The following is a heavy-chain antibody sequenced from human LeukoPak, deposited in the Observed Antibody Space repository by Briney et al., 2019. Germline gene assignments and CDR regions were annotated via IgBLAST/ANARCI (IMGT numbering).Heavy chain of an antibody. V-gene: IGHV3-7*01. CDR3: ATLNGPLFEY. D-gene: IGHD2-8*01. J-gene: IGHJ4*02. CDR2: IHQHGNEK. CDR1: GFTFSNYW. Sequence: PGGSLRLSCAASGFTFSNYWMSWVRQAPGKGLEGVASIHQHGNEKYFVDSVRGRFTISRDNAKNSLYLQMSSLRAEDTAVYYCATLNGPLFEYWGQGTLVTVSS.